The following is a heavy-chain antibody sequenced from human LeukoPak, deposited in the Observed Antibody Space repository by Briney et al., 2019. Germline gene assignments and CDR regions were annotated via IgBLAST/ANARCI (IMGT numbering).Heavy chain of an antibody. CDR3: AKDLLTKGPAHPSYLFDY. D-gene: IGHD1-26*01. V-gene: IGHV3-23*01. Sequence: PGGSLRLSCAASGFTFSTYGMSWVRQAPGKGLEWVSAISGGGGSTYYADSVKGRFTISRDNSKNTLYLQMNSLRAEDTAVYYCAKDLLTKGPAHPSYLFDYWGQGTLVTVSS. J-gene: IGHJ4*02. CDR1: GFTFSTYG. CDR2: ISGGGGST.